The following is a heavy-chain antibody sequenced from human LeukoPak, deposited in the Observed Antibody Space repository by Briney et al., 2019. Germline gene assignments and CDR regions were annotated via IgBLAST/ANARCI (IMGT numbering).Heavy chain of an antibody. CDR1: GGSISSYY. V-gene: IGHV4-59*12. CDR2: IYYSGST. Sequence: SETLSLTCTVSGGSISSYYWSWIRQPPGKGLEWIGYIYYSGSTNYNPSLKSRVTISVDTSKNQFSLKLSSVTAADTAVYYCARVTLDYVWGSYPSPRGAFDIWGQGTMVTVSS. CDR3: ARVTLDYVWGSYPSPRGAFDI. D-gene: IGHD3-16*02. J-gene: IGHJ3*02.